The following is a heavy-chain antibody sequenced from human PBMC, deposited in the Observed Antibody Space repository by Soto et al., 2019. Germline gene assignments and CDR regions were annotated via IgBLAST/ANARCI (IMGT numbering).Heavy chain of an antibody. CDR3: AREESGYDF. V-gene: IGHV1-69*13. Sequence: SVNVSYQASRGTFRRFGISWVRQAPVQGLEWMGGIIPVFGRPNYAQRFRGRLTITADESTNTSYMELIDLTSEDTAVYYCAREESGYDFWGQGTQVTVYS. D-gene: IGHD5-12*01. CDR1: RGTFRRFG. J-gene: IGHJ1*01. CDR2: IIPVFGRP.